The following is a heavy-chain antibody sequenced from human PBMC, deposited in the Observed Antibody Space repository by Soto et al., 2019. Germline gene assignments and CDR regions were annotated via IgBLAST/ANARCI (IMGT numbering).Heavy chain of an antibody. Sequence: QVQLQESGPGLVKPSGTLSLTCAVSGGSISSSNWWSWVRQPPGKGLEWIGEIYHSGSTNYNPSLKSRVTIPVDKSKTQFALKLSPVTAAQTAGYYCARAAMGGSSWPFDYWGQGTLVTVSS. CDR3: ARAAMGGSSWPFDY. J-gene: IGHJ4*02. D-gene: IGHD6-13*01. CDR1: GGSISSSNW. V-gene: IGHV4-4*02. CDR2: IYHSGST.